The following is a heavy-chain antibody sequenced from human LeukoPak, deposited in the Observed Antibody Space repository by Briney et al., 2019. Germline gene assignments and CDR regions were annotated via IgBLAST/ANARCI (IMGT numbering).Heavy chain of an antibody. CDR1: GGSISSYY. CDR3: ARANGYGSGAHYMDV. J-gene: IGHJ6*03. V-gene: IGHV4-34*01. D-gene: IGHD3-10*01. Sequence: SETLSLTCTVSGGSISSYYWSWIRQPPGKGLEWIGEINHSGSTNYNPSLKSRVTISVDTSKNQFSLKLSSVTAADTAVYYCARANGYGSGAHYMDVWGKGTTVTVSS. CDR2: INHSGST.